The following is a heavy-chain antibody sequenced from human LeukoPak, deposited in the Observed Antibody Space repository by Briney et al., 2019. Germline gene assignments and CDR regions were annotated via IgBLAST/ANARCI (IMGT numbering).Heavy chain of an antibody. CDR1: GGTFSSYA. J-gene: IGHJ4*02. CDR2: IIPIFGTA. CDR3: ARAEQWLAWGYFDY. Sequence: SVKVSCKASGGTFSSYAISWVRQAPGQGLEWMGGIIPIFGTANYAQKFQGRVTITADKSTSTAYMELSSLRSEDTVVYYCARAEQWLAWGYFDYWGQGTLVTVSS. D-gene: IGHD6-19*01. V-gene: IGHV1-69*06.